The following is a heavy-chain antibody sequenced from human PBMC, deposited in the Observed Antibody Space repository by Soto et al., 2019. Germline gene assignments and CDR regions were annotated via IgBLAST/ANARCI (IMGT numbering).Heavy chain of an antibody. D-gene: IGHD3-22*01. Sequence: GGSLRLSCAASGFTLSNAWMSWVRQDPGTGLEWVGRIKSKTDGGTTDYAAPVKGRFTISRDESKNTLYLQMNSLKTEDTAVYYCTTDCDYNAYYYDSSGSYGMDCWGQGTTVTVSS. V-gene: IGHV3-15*01. CDR2: IKSKTDGGTT. J-gene: IGHJ6*02. CDR3: TTDCDYNAYYYDSSGSYGMDC. CDR1: GFTLSNAW.